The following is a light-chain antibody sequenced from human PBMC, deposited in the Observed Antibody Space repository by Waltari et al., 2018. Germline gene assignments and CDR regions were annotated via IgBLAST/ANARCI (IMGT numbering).Light chain of an antibody. CDR3: QNHERLPAV. CDR1: QSIGRY. Sequence: EIVLTQSPGTLSLSPGDRATLSCRASQSIGRYLVWYQQKPGQAPRLLIYGASSRAAGIPDRFSGSGSGTDFSLTISRLEPEDFAVYYCQNHERLPAVFGQGTKVEIK. CDR2: GAS. V-gene: IGKV3-20*01. J-gene: IGKJ1*01.